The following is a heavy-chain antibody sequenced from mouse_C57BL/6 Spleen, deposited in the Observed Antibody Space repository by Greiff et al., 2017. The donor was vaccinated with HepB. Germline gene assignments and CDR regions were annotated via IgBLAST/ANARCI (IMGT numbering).Heavy chain of an antibody. J-gene: IGHJ2*01. D-gene: IGHD3-2*02. CDR1: GYTFTDYE. V-gene: IGHV1-15*01. CDR3: TLDSSGLFDY. CDR2: IDPETGGT. Sequence: VQLVESGAELVRPGASVTLSCKASGYTFTDYEMHWVKQTPVHGLEWIGAIDPETGGTAYNQKFKGKAILTADKSSSTAYMELRSLTSEDSAVYYCTLDSSGLFDYWGQGTTLTVSS.